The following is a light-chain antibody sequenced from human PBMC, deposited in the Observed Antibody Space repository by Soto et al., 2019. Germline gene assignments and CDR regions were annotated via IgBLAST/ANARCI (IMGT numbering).Light chain of an antibody. CDR1: SSNIGRNY. Sequence: QSVLTQPPSVSAAPGQKVTISCSGSSSNIGRNYVSWYQHLPGTAPKLLIYDNDKRPSGIPDRFSGSKSGTSATLGITGLQLGDEADYYCGAWDNSLSVVVFGGGTKLTVL. V-gene: IGLV1-51*01. J-gene: IGLJ2*01. CDR2: DND. CDR3: GAWDNSLSVVV.